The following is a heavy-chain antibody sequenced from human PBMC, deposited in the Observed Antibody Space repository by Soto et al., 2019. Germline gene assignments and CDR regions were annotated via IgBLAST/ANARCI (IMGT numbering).Heavy chain of an antibody. Sequence: SETLSLTCAVYGGSFSGYYWSWIRQPPGKGLEWIGEINHSGSTNYNPSLKSRVTISVDTSKNQFSLKLSSVTAADTAVYYCARASTTVTRYFDYWGQGTLVTVSS. D-gene: IGHD4-17*01. CDR1: GGSFSGYY. V-gene: IGHV4-34*01. CDR2: INHSGST. J-gene: IGHJ4*02. CDR3: ARASTTVTRYFDY.